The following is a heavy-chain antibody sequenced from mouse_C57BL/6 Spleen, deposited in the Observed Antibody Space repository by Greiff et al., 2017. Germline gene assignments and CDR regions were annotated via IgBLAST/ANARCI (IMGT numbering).Heavy chain of an antibody. D-gene: IGHD3-3*01. J-gene: IGHJ3*01. CDR3: ARRGDPAWFAY. Sequence: EVQLVESGGGLVKPGGSLKLSCAATGFTFSDYGMHWVRQAPEKGLEWVAYISSGSSTIYYAEKVKGRFTIARDKAKNTMFLQMTSLKSEDTAMYYCARRGDPAWFAYWGQGTLVTVSA. CDR2: ISSGSSTI. V-gene: IGHV5-17*01. CDR1: GFTFSDYG.